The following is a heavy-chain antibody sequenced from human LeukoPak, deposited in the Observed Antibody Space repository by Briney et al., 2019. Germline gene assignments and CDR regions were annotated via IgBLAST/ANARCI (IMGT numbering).Heavy chain of an antibody. CDR3: ASAPGYCSGGSCYSG. CDR2: IIPILGIA. J-gene: IGHJ4*02. V-gene: IGHV1-69*04. CDR1: GGTFSSYA. Sequence: SVKVSCKASGGTFSSYAISWVRQAPGQGLEWMGRIIPILGIANYALKFQGRVTITADKSTSTAYMELSSLRSEDTAVYYCASAPGYCSGGSCYSGWGQGTLVTVSS. D-gene: IGHD2-15*01.